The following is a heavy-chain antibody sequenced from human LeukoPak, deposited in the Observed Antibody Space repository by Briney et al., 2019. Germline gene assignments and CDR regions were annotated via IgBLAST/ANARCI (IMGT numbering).Heavy chain of an antibody. CDR2: INPNSGGT. CDR1: GYTFTGYY. Sequence: ASVKVSCKASGYTFTGYYMHWVRQAPGQGLEWMGWINPNSGGTNYAQKFQGRVTMTRDTSISTAYMELSRLRSDDTAVYYCARETTSGGSGMDFNWFDPWGQGTLVTVSS. J-gene: IGHJ5*02. V-gene: IGHV1-2*02. D-gene: IGHD3-10*01. CDR3: ARETTSGGSGMDFNWFDP.